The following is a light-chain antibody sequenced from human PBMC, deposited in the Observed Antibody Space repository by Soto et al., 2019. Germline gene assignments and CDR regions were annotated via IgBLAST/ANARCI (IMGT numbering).Light chain of an antibody. CDR3: QQYDNSRA. Sequence: EIVLTQSPGTLSLSPGERATLSCRASQSVSSNYLAWYQQKPGQAPRLLIYRASSRATGIPDRFSGSGSGTEFTLTISRLEPEDFAVYYCQQYDNSRAFGQGTKVEVK. CDR1: QSVSSNY. V-gene: IGKV3-20*01. CDR2: RAS. J-gene: IGKJ1*01.